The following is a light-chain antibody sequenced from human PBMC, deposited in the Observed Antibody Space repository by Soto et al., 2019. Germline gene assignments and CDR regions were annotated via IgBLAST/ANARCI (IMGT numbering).Light chain of an antibody. CDR3: QSYDDSLSAHYV. CDR2: GNT. Sequence: QSVLTQPPSVSGAPGQRVTISCTGSSSNIGSTYDVQWYQQLPGTAPKLLIHGNTNRPSGVPDRFSGSKSGTSASLAITGLRADDEADYYCQSYDDSLSAHYVFGTGTKVTVL. V-gene: IGLV1-40*01. CDR1: SSNIGSTYD. J-gene: IGLJ1*01.